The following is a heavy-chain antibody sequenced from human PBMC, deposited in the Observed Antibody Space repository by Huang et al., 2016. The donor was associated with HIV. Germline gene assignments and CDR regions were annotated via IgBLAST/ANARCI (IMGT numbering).Heavy chain of an antibody. CDR3: VRGPRYVSADWYARLRNYWFFDL. V-gene: IGHV4-34*01. CDR1: GGSFTNYY. D-gene: IGHD3-9*01. Sequence: QQQLQQWGAGLLKPSETLSLTCAVYGGSFTNYYWGWIRQPPGKGLEWIGEINNGGRTQYRPSLKGRVTISLDTSKNQVSLKLTSVSAADTAVYYCVRGPRYVSADWYARLRNYWFFDLWGRGSLVSVSS. J-gene: IGHJ2*01. CDR2: INNGGRT.